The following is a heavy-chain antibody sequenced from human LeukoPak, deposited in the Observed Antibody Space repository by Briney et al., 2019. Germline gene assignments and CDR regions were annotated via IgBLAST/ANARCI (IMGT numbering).Heavy chain of an antibody. V-gene: IGHV3-11*01. D-gene: IGHD3-22*01. Sequence: PGGSLRLSCAASGFTFSDYYMSWLRQAPGKGLEWVSYISSSGSTIYYADSVKGRFTISRDNAKNSLYLQMNSLRAEDTAVYYCARAPRSGTYYYDSSGYYGYYYYGMDVWGQGTTVTVSS. J-gene: IGHJ6*02. CDR2: ISSSGSTI. CDR1: GFTFSDYY. CDR3: ARAPRSGTYYYDSSGYYGYYYYGMDV.